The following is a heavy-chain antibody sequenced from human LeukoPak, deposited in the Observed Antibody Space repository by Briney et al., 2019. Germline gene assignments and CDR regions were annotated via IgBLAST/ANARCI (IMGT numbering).Heavy chain of an antibody. Sequence: ASVTVSCKASGGTFSSYAISWVRQAPGQGLEWMGGIIPIFGTANYAQKFQGRVTITADESTSTAYMELSSLRSEDTAVYYCARGIAGYSSGWYRFDYWGQGTLVTVSS. CDR1: GGTFSSYA. CDR3: ARGIAGYSSGWYRFDY. D-gene: IGHD6-19*01. CDR2: IIPIFGTA. J-gene: IGHJ4*02. V-gene: IGHV1-69*13.